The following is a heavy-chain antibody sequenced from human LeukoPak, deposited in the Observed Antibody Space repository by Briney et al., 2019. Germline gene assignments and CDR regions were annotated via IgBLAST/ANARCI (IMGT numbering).Heavy chain of an antibody. Sequence: SQTLSLTCTVSGGSISSGDYYWSWIRQPPGKGLEWIGYIYYSGSTYYNPSLKSRVTISVDTSKNQFSLKLSSVTAADTAVYYCARVTYYYGSGTLRGFDYWGQGTLVTVSS. V-gene: IGHV4-30-4*01. CDR1: GGSISSGDYY. CDR2: IYYSGST. D-gene: IGHD3-10*01. J-gene: IGHJ4*02. CDR3: ARVTYYYGSGTLRGFDY.